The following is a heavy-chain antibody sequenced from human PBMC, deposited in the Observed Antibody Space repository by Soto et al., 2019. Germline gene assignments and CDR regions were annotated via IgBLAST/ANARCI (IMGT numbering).Heavy chain of an antibody. Sequence: GESLKISCKGSGYSFTSYWIGWVRQLPGKGLEWMGIIYPGDSDTRYSPSFQGQVTISADKSISTAYLQWSSLKASDTAMYYCARRTTIYGYGMDVWGQGTTVTVSS. CDR2: IYPGDSDT. J-gene: IGHJ6*02. CDR1: GYSFTSYW. CDR3: ARRTTIYGYGMDV. D-gene: IGHD3-9*01. V-gene: IGHV5-51*01.